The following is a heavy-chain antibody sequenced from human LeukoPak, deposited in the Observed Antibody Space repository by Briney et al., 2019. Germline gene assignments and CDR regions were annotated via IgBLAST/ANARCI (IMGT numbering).Heavy chain of an antibody. D-gene: IGHD3-22*01. CDR1: GFTFSSYT. J-gene: IGHJ4*02. CDR2: ISSSGTYI. Sequence: GGSLRLSCAASGFTFSSYTMTWVRQAPGKGLEWVSSISSSGTYIYYADSVKGRFTISRDNAKNSLNLQMDSRRAEDTAIYYCARGTIVVASHFDYWGQGTLVTVSS. CDR3: ARGTIVVASHFDY. V-gene: IGHV3-21*06.